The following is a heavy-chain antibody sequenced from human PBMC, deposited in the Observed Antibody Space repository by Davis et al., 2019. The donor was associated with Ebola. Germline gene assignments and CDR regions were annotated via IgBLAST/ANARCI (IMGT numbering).Heavy chain of an antibody. J-gene: IGHJ6*03. D-gene: IGHD6-19*01. Sequence: PGGSLRLSCVDSEFTFRSYWFHWVRQAPGKGLEWVSRIDTDGSTTNYADSVKGRFTISRDNAKNSLYLQMNSLRAEDTAVYYCARWAGYYYYYMDVWGKGTTVTVSS. CDR1: EFTFRSYW. V-gene: IGHV3-74*01. CDR2: IDTDGSTT. CDR3: ARWAGYYYYYMDV.